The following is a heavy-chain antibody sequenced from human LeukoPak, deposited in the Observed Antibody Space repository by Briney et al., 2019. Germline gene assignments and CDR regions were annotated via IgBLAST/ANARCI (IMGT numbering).Heavy chain of an antibody. CDR3: ARDTPAVYDSSGYKDAFDI. Sequence: ASVKVSCKASGYTFTGQFIHWLRQAPGQGLEWMGWISAYNGNTNYAQKLQGRVTMTTDTSTSTAYMELRGLRSDDTAVYYCARDTPAVYDSSGYKDAFDIWGQGTMVTVSS. CDR2: ISAYNGNT. J-gene: IGHJ3*02. V-gene: IGHV1-18*01. D-gene: IGHD3-22*01. CDR1: GYTFTGQF.